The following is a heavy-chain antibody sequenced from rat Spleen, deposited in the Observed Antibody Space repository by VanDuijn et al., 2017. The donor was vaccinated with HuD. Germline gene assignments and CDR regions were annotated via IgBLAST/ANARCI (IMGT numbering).Heavy chain of an antibody. V-gene: IGHV5S13*01. D-gene: IGHD3-4*01. Sequence: EVQLVDHGGGLVQPGRSLKLSCAPSGFSFSMYGMAWVRQAPTKGLEWVASIGTGDSNTYYRDSVKGRFTISRDNAESTLYLQMNSLRSEDTATYYCTREETLYWYFDFWGPGTMVTVSS. CDR1: GFSFSMYG. CDR2: IGTGDSNT. CDR3: TREETLYWYFDF. J-gene: IGHJ1*01.